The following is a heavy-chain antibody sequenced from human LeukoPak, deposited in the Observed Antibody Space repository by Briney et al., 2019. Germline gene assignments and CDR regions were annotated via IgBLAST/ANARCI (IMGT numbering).Heavy chain of an antibody. CDR2: IKQDGSEK. V-gene: IGHV3-7*03. CDR3: AKSRLWWNVVVPAATPLEDV. D-gene: IGHD2-2*01. J-gene: IGHJ6*02. Sequence: QSGGSLRLSCAASGFTFSSYWMSWVRQAPGKGLEWVANIKQDGSEKYYVDSVKGRFTISRDNSKNTLYLQMNSLRAEDTAVYYCAKSRLWWNVVVPAATPLEDVWGQGTTVTVSS. CDR1: GFTFSSYW.